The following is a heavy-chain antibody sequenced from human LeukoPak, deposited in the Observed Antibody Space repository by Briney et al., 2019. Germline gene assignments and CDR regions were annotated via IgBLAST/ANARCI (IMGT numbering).Heavy chain of an antibody. CDR1: GFTFSDYN. J-gene: IGHJ3*02. Sequence: PGGSLRLSCAASGFTFSDYNMGWMRQAPGKGLEWVSYTRNSDNNMFYADSVKGRFTISRDNAKYSVYLQMNSLRAEDTAVYYCARRIAGDGSHAFDIWGQGTMVTVSS. V-gene: IGHV3-11*01. CDR2: TRNSDNNM. CDR3: ARRIAGDGSHAFDI. D-gene: IGHD6-19*01.